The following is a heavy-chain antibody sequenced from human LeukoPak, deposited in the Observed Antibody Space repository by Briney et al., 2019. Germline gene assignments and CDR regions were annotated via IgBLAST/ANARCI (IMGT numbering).Heavy chain of an antibody. CDR1: GFTVSSNY. V-gene: IGHV3-53*01. CDR2: IYGGGST. CDR3: ARVAVARYWDFDL. J-gene: IGHJ2*01. Sequence: GGSLRLSCAASGFTVSSNYMSWVRQAPGKGLEWVSIIYGGGSTYYADSVKGRFTISRDNVNNTLYLQMNSLRVEDTAVYYCARVAVARYWDFDLWGRGTLVTVSS. D-gene: IGHD6-19*01.